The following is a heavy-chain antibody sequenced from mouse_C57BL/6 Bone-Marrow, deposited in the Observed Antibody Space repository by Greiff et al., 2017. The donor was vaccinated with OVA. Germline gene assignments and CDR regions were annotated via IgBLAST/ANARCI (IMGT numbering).Heavy chain of an antibody. Sequence: VMLVESGPGLVQPSQSLSISCTVSGFSLTSYGVHWVRQSPGKGLEWLGVIWSDGSTDYNAAFISRLSISKDNSKSQVFFKMNSLQADDTAIYYCARDGYGPYYFDYWGQGTTLTVSS. V-gene: IGHV2-2*01. J-gene: IGHJ2*01. CDR1: GFSLTSYG. CDR3: ARDGYGPYYFDY. CDR2: IWSDGST. D-gene: IGHD2-2*01.